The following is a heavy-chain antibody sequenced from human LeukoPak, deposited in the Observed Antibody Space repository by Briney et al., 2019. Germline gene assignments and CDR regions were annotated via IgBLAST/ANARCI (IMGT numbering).Heavy chain of an antibody. V-gene: IGHV3-11*01. Sequence: GGSLRLSCAASGFTFSDYYMSWIRQAPGKGLDWVSYISSSGSTIYYADSVKGRFTISRDNAKHSLYLQMNSLRAEDKGVYFCARDTADYDSSGYSDYWGQGTLVTVCS. CDR2: ISSSGSTI. CDR3: ARDTADYDSSGYSDY. D-gene: IGHD3-22*01. CDR1: GFTFSDYY. J-gene: IGHJ4*02.